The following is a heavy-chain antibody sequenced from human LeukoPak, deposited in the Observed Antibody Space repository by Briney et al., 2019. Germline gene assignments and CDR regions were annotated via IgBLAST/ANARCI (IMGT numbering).Heavy chain of an antibody. J-gene: IGHJ4*02. CDR1: GGSISSSNW. V-gene: IGHV4-4*02. D-gene: IGHD3-10*01. CDR3: ARGEDYGSGTVHFEY. Sequence: SETLSLTCAVSGGSISSSNWWSWVRQPPGKGLEWIGEIYHGGSTNFNPSLKSRVTMSVDKSKNQFSLNLSSVTAADTAVYYCARGEDYGSGTVHFEYWGQGTLVTVSS. CDR2: IYHGGST.